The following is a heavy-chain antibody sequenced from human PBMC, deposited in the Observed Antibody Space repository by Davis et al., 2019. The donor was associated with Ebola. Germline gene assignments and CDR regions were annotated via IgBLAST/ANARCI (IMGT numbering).Heavy chain of an antibody. V-gene: IGHV1-18*01. CDR1: GYTFTSYG. D-gene: IGHD3-3*01. Sequence: ASVKVSCKAFGYTFTSYGISWVRQAPGQGLEWMGWISAYNGNTNYAQKLQGRVTMTTDTSTSTAYMELRSLRSDDTAVYYCAREGKTYYDFWSGMDVWGQGTTVTVSS. J-gene: IGHJ6*02. CDR3: AREGKTYYDFWSGMDV. CDR2: ISAYNGNT.